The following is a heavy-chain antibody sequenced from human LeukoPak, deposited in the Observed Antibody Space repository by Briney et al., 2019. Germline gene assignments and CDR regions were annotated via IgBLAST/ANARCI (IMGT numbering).Heavy chain of an antibody. CDR1: GGTFSSYA. CDR2: IIPIFGTA. V-gene: IGHV1-69*13. D-gene: IGHD3-3*01. Sequence: GASVKVSCKASGGTFSSYAISWVRQAPGQGLEWMGGIIPIFGTANYAQKFQGRVTITADESTSTAYMELSSLRSEDTAVYYCASPPEPNYDFWSGQSIYYYYGMDVWGQGTTVTVSS. J-gene: IGHJ6*02. CDR3: ASPPEPNYDFWSGQSIYYYYGMDV.